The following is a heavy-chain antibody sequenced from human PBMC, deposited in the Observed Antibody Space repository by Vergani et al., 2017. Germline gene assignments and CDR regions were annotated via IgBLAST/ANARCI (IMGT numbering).Heavy chain of an antibody. J-gene: IGHJ4*02. CDR3: ARDLRKGVRRYYYDSSGYYD. CDR1: GFSFRNDW. CDR2: IKSTFDRGTT. V-gene: IGHV3-15*07. Sequence: EVQLVESGGGIVKPGGSLRLSCVASGFSFRNDWMNWVRRTPGKGLEWVGRIKSTFDRGTTDYAAAVKGRFTISRDDSKNTLFLQMNGLKTEDIGVYYCARDLRKGVRRYYYDSSGYYDWGQGTLVTVSS. D-gene: IGHD3-22*01.